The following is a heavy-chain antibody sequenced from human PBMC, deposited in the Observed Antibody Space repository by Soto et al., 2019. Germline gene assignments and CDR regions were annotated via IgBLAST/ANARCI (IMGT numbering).Heavy chain of an antibody. V-gene: IGHV3-64*01. D-gene: IGHD2-15*01. Sequence: EVQLVESGGGLVQPGGSLRLSCAASGFTFINYVMHWVRQAPGKGLEYVSVITSNGGSTDYANSVKGRFTISRXXXXXXXXXXXXXXXXXXXXXXXXXXXXYXSGGSCXSYPRXWYCDLWGRGTLVTVXX. J-gene: IGHJ2*01. CDR3: XXXXYXSGGSCXSYPRXWYCDL. CDR2: ITSNGGST. CDR1: GFTFINYV.